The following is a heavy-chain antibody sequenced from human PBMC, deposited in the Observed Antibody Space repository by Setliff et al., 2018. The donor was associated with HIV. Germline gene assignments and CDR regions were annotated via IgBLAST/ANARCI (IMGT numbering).Heavy chain of an antibody. CDR1: GGSFTDYY. V-gene: IGHV4-34*01. CDR3: ARGARLLAAYSDRWDYFYMAV. D-gene: IGHD1-26*01. J-gene: IGHJ6*03. Sequence: ETLSLTCAVFGGSFTDYYWIWIRQPPGKGLEWIGEINHSGSTHYNPSLKSRFIISVDTSKNQFSLKVNSMTAADTAVYYCARGARLLAAYSDRWDYFYMAVWGKGTTVTVS. CDR2: INHSGST.